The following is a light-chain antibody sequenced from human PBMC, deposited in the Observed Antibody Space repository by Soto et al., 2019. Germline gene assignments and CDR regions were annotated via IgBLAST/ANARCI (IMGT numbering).Light chain of an antibody. Sequence: DIQMTQSPSTLSASVGDTVTITCRASQSIGSWLAWYQQKPEKAPKLLIYKASSLESGVPSRFSGSGSGTEFTLTISSLLPDDFASYYCQEYNDYSYTFGQGTKLEIK. V-gene: IGKV1-5*03. J-gene: IGKJ2*01. CDR3: QEYNDYSYT. CDR2: KAS. CDR1: QSIGSW.